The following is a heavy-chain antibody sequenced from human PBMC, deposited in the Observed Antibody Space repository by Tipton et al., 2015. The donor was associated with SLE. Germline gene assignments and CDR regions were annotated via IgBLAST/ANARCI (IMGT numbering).Heavy chain of an antibody. V-gene: IGHV6-1*01. D-gene: IGHD2-21*01. CDR2: TYYRSKWYN. CDR1: GDSGSSNSAA. Sequence: GLVKPSQTLSLTCAISGDSGSSNSAAWNWIRQSPTRGLEWLGRTYYRSKWYNDYAVSAKSRITINTDTSKNQFSLQLNSVTPEDTAVYYCARDYGDFYSFDYWGQGTLVTVSS. J-gene: IGHJ4*02. CDR3: ARDYGDFYSFDY.